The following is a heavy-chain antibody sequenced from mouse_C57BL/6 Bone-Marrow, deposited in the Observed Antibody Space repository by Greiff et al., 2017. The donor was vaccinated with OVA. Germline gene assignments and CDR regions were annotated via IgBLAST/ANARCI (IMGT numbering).Heavy chain of an antibody. CDR2: LDPENGDT. Sequence: VQLQQSGAELVRPGASVTLSCTASGFNIKDDYMHWVKQRPEQGLERIGWLDPENGDTESASKVQGKATITADQSSNTAYLQLSSLTSEDTAVYYCTTGAMDYGGQGTSVTVSS. CDR3: TTGAMDY. V-gene: IGHV14-4*01. CDR1: GFNIKDDY. J-gene: IGHJ4*01.